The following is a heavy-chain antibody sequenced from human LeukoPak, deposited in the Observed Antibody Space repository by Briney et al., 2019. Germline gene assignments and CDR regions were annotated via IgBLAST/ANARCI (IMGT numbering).Heavy chain of an antibody. D-gene: IGHD3-3*01. CDR2: IKQDGSGK. V-gene: IGHV3-7*01. J-gene: IGHJ4*02. CDR3: ARDKGTDLWSGFDY. Sequence: GGSLRLSCAASGFTFSDYYMSWVRQAPGKGLEWVANIKQDGSGKYYVDSVKGRFTISRDNAKNSLSLQMNSLRAEDTAVYYCARDKGTDLWSGFDYWGQGTLVTVSS. CDR1: GFTFSDYY.